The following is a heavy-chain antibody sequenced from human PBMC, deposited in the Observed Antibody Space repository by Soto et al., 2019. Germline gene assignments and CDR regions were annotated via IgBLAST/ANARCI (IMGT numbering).Heavy chain of an antibody. CDR3: ARADGITGTTAPYYYYYGMDV. J-gene: IGHJ6*02. CDR2: INHSGST. Sequence: SETLSITFSVYGGSFSGYYWSWIRTHPGKGLEWIGEINHSGSTNYNPSLKSRVTISVDTSKNQFSLKLSSVTAADTAVYYCARADGITGTTAPYYYYYGMDVWGQGTTVTVS. V-gene: IGHV4-34*01. D-gene: IGHD1-7*01. CDR1: GGSFSGYY.